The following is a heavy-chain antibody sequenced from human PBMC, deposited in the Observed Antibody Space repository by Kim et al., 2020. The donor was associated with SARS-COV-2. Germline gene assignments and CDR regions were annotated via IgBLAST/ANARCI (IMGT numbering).Heavy chain of an antibody. CDR1: GFTFDDYA. D-gene: IGHD6-13*01. J-gene: IGHJ4*02. CDR2: ISWNSGSI. V-gene: IGHV3-9*01. CDR3: AKGDTPPYSIYPTPLDY. Sequence: GGSLRLSCAASGFTFDDYAMHWVRQAPGKGLEWVSGISWNSGSIGYADSVKGRFTISRDNAKNSLYLQMNSLRAEDTALYYCAKGDTPPYSIYPTPLDYWGQGTLVTVSS.